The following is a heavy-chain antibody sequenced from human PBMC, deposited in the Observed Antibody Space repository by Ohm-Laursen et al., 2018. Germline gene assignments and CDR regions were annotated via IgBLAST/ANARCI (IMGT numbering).Heavy chain of an antibody. CDR3: AKGGHWNYHYFDS. V-gene: IGHV3-23*01. CDR1: GFTFRNYW. J-gene: IGHJ4*02. D-gene: IGHD1-7*01. Sequence: SLRLSCTASGFTFRNYWMSWVRQAPGKGLEWVSAISGSGGSTYYADSVKGRFTISRDNSKNTLYLQMSRLIPEDTAVYYCAKGGHWNYHYFDSWGQGTLVTVSS. CDR2: ISGSGGST.